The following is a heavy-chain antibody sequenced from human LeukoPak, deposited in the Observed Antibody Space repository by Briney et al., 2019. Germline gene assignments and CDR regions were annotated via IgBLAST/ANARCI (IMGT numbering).Heavy chain of an antibody. D-gene: IGHD3-10*01. CDR2: IYYSGST. J-gene: IGHJ4*02. CDR1: GGSISSSSYY. V-gene: IGHV4-39*07. CDR3: ARDQEEDMVRGLRGSYYFDY. Sequence: PSETLSLTCTVSGGSISSSSYYWGWIRQPPGKGLEWIGSIYYSGSTYYNPSLKSRVTISVDTSKNQFSLKLSSVTAADTAVYYCARDQEEDMVRGLRGSYYFDYWGQGTLVTVSS.